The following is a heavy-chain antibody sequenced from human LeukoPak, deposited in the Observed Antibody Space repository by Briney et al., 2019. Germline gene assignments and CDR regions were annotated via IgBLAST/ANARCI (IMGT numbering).Heavy chain of an antibody. J-gene: IGHJ4*02. D-gene: IGHD5-24*01. CDR1: GGSISSGSYY. CDR2: IYTSGST. V-gene: IGHV4-61*02. Sequence: PSETLPLTCTVSGGSISSGSYYWSWIRQPAGKGLEWIGRIYTSGSTNYNPSLKSRVTISVDTSKNQFSLKLSSVTAADTAVYYCAREGMATIIYWGQGTLVTVSS. CDR3: AREGMATIIY.